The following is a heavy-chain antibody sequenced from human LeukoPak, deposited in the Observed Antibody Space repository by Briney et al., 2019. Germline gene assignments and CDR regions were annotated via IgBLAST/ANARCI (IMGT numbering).Heavy chain of an antibody. CDR3: ARRDAGIAARTRRWFDP. CDR2: IYHSGST. J-gene: IGHJ5*02. D-gene: IGHD6-6*01. Sequence: PSETLSLTCAVSGGPISSSNWWSWVRQPPGKGLEWIGEIYHSGSTNYNPSLKSRVTISVDKSKNQFSLKLSSVTAADMAVYYCARRDAGIAARTRRWFDPWGQGTLVTVSS. V-gene: IGHV4-4*02. CDR1: GGPISSSNW.